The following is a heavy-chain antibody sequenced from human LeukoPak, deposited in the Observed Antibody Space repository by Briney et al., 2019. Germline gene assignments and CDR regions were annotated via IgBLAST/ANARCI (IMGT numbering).Heavy chain of an antibody. Sequence: GRSLRLSCAASGFTFSRYSMNWVRQAPGKGLEWVAVISYDGSNKYYADSVKGRFTVSRDNSKNTLYLQMNSLRAEDTAVYYCAKFRGYFDYWGQGTLVTVSS. CDR2: ISYDGSNK. CDR3: AKFRGYFDY. J-gene: IGHJ4*02. V-gene: IGHV3-30*18. CDR1: GFTFSRYS.